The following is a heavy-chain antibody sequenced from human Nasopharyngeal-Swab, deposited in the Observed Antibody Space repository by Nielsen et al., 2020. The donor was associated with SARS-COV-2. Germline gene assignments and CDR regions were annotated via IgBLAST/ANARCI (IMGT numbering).Heavy chain of an antibody. Sequence: SETLSLTCTVSGGYISHGAYNWNWIRQHPGQGLEWIGSIYYTGRTSYNPSLKSRVSISIDASRRQFSLNLVFMSAADTAVYYCARGKGDAYRNFDHWDQGTLVTVSS. CDR1: GGYISHGAYN. CDR3: ARGKGDAYRNFDH. V-gene: IGHV4-31*03. D-gene: IGHD5-24*01. CDR2: IYYTGRT. J-gene: IGHJ4*02.